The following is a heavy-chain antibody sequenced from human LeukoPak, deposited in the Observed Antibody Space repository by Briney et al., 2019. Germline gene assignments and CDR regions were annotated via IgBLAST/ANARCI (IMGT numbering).Heavy chain of an antibody. D-gene: IGHD6-19*01. J-gene: IGHJ3*02. CDR2: ISSSSSYI. CDR3: AGETGAVASDAFDI. Sequence: GGSLRLSCAASGFTFSSYSMNWVRQAPGKGLEWVPSISSSSSYIYYADSVKGRFTISRDNAKNSLYLQMNSLRAEDTAVYYCAGETGAVASDAFDIWGQGTMVTVSS. V-gene: IGHV3-21*01. CDR1: GFTFSSYS.